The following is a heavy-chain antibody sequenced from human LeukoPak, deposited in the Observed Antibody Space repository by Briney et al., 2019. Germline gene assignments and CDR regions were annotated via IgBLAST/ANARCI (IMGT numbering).Heavy chain of an antibody. J-gene: IGHJ4*02. CDR1: AFTFSNYA. Sequence: GGSMRLSSAASAFTFSNYAMHCDRQAQGKGLEWVGVISYDGSKDYYADSVKGRFSISRDHSTNTLYLQTTCLRVEDSAVYYSARDSRSYDTAPVEYWGEGALVTVSS. V-gene: IGHV3-30*04. CDR3: ARDSRSYDTAPVEY. CDR2: ISYDGSKD. D-gene: IGHD3-9*01.